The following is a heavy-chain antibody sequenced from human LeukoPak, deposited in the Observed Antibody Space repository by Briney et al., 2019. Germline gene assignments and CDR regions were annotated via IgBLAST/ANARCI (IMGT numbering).Heavy chain of an antibody. CDR1: GGSFSGYY. CDR3: ARWRRPGFDY. V-gene: IGHV4-34*01. Sequence: KPSETLSLTCAVYGGSFSGYYRSWIRQPPGKGLEWIGEINHSGSTNYNPSLKSRVTISVDTSKNQFSLKLSSVTAADTAVYYCARWRRPGFDYWGQGTLVTVSS. J-gene: IGHJ4*02. D-gene: IGHD1-14*01. CDR2: INHSGST.